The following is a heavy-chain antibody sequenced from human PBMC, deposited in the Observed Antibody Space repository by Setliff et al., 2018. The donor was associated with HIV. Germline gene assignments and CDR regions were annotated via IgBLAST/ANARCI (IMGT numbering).Heavy chain of an antibody. CDR1: GFTFSTYA. CDR3: ARGYYDSRGYYYPFDY. Sequence: PGGSLRLSCAASGFTFSTYAMNWVRQAPGKGLEWVSVISAGGSTYYADSVKGRFTISRDNAKNSLYLQMNSLRAEDTAVYYCARGYYDSRGYYYPFDYWGQGTLVTVSS. V-gene: IGHV3-21*01. CDR2: ISAGGST. J-gene: IGHJ4*02. D-gene: IGHD3-22*01.